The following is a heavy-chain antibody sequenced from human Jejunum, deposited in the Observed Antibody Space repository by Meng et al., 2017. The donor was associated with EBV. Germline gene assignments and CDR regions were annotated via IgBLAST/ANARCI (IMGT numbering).Heavy chain of an antibody. CDR2: LKSKIDGGTT. V-gene: IGHV3-15*01. Sequence: EVQLVESWGGLVKLGGSLRLSCVVAGFTLNNDWMSWVRQAPGKGLEWVGRLKSKIDGGTTDYAAPVKGRFTISGDDSKNTLYLQMDSLKTEDTAVYYCTGDSGHPGSNWFDPWGLGTLVTVSS. CDR1: GFTLNNDW. D-gene: IGHD5-12*01. J-gene: IGHJ5*02. CDR3: TGDSGHPGSNWFDP.